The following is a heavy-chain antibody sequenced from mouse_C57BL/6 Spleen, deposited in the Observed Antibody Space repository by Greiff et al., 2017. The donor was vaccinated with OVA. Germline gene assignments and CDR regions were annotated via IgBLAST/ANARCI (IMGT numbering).Heavy chain of an antibody. CDR2: IYPGDGDT. CDR3: AREATVVPSDY. D-gene: IGHD1-1*01. J-gene: IGHJ2*01. CDR1: GYAFSSYW. V-gene: IGHV1-80*01. Sequence: QVQLKESGAELVKPGASVKISCKASGYAFSSYWMNWVKQRPGKGLEWIGQIYPGDGDTNYNGKFKGKATLTADKSSSTAYIQLSSLTSEDSAVYFCAREATVVPSDYWGQGTTLTVSS.